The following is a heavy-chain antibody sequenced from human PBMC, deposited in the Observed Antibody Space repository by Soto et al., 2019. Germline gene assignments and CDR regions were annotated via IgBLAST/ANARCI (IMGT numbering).Heavy chain of an antibody. CDR3: ARGDTAMVTSYFDL. CDR2: IWYDGSNK. D-gene: IGHD5-18*01. V-gene: IGHV3-33*01. Sequence: QVQLVESGGGVVQPGRSLRLSCAASGFTFSSYGMHWVRQAPGKGLEWVAVIWYDGSNKYYADSVKGRFTISRDNSKNTLYLQMNSLRAEDMAVYYCARGDTAMVTSYFDLWGRGTLVTVSS. CDR1: GFTFSSYG. J-gene: IGHJ2*01.